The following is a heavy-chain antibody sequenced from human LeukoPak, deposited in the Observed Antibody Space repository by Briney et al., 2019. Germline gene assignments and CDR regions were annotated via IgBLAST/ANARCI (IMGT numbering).Heavy chain of an antibody. CDR1: GFTFSSYS. CDR3: ARCREYSSSDFDY. CDR2: ISSSGSTI. J-gene: IGHJ4*02. Sequence: GGSLRLSCAASGFTFSSYSMNWVRQAPGKGLEWVSYISSSGSTIYYADSVKGRSTISRDNAKNSLYLQMNSLRAEDTAVYYCARCREYSSSDFDYWGQGTLVTVSS. D-gene: IGHD6-6*01. V-gene: IGHV3-48*04.